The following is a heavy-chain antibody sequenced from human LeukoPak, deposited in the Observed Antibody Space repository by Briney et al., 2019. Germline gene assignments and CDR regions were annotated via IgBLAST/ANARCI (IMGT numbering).Heavy chain of an antibody. CDR2: IHTSGST. J-gene: IGHJ4*02. Sequence: SETLSLTCTISGGSISSGYYWSWIRQPAGKGMEWIGRIHTSGSTNYNPSLKSRVTISVDRSKTQFSLELSSVTAADTAVYYCARDNGSGWYVNWGQGTLVTVSS. V-gene: IGHV4-61*02. D-gene: IGHD6-19*01. CDR3: ARDNGSGWYVN. CDR1: GGSISSGYY.